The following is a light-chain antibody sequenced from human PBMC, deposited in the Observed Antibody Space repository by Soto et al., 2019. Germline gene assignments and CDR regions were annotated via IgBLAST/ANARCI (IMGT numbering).Light chain of an antibody. V-gene: IGLV2-14*01. Sequence: QSALTQPASVSGSPGQSITISCTGTSSDVGTYNFVSWYQQHPGKAPKLMIHEVSNRPSGISNRFSGSKSGNTASLTISGLQAEDEGDYCCSSYTTTNTVVFGGGTKLTVL. CDR2: EVS. CDR1: SSDVGTYNF. J-gene: IGLJ3*02. CDR3: SSYTTTNTVV.